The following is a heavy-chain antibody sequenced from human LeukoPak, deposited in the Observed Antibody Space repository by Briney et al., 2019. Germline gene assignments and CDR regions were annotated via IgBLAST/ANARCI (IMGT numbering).Heavy chain of an antibody. CDR2: IGGRYGVTT. CDR3: ATLDSAMLRGADVVGAF. V-gene: IGHV3-23*01. D-gene: IGHD5-18*01. CDR1: GFTFSSYG. Sequence: PGSSLRLSCASSGFTFSSYGMNWVRQAPGKGLEWVSGIGGRYGVTTYYTSSVKGRFTISRDNSKNTLYLQMDSLRAEDTAVYYCATLDSAMLRGADVVGAFWGQGTLVTVSS. J-gene: IGHJ4*02.